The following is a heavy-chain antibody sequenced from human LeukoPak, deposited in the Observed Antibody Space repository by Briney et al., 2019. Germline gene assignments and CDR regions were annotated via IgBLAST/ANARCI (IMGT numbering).Heavy chain of an antibody. D-gene: IGHD1-26*01. CDR2: TFYRSKWYY. CDR1: GDSVSSNDAA. V-gene: IGHV6-1*01. Sequence: SQTPSLTCAISGDSVSSNDAAWNWIRQSPSRGLEWLGRTFYRSKWYYDSAVSVKSRITINPDTSKNQFSLQLNSVTPEDTAVYYCARSKGSYYVAWFDPWGQGTLVTVSS. CDR3: ARSKGSYYVAWFDP. J-gene: IGHJ5*02.